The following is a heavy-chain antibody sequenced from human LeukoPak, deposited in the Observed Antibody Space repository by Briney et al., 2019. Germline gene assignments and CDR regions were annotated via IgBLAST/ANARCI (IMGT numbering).Heavy chain of an antibody. CDR3: ARSGLATCHY. Sequence: PGGSLRLSCQASGVIFTDYAMSWVRQAPGKGLEWVSSINNGGGGTFFADSVKGRFTISRDDSRGMVYLQMNSLSAEDTAVYYCARSGLATCHYWGQGTLVSVSS. CDR2: INNGGGGT. CDR1: GVIFTDYA. D-gene: IGHD3-10*01. V-gene: IGHV3-23*01. J-gene: IGHJ4*02.